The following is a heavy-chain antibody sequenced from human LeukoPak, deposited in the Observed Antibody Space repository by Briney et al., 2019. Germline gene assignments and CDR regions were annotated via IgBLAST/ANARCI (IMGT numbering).Heavy chain of an antibody. CDR1: GFTFGDYA. V-gene: IGHV3-49*04. Sequence: PGGSLRLSCTASGFTFGDYAMSWVRQAPGKGLEWVGFIRSKAYGGTTEYAASVKGRFTISRDDSKSIAYLQMNSLKTEDTAVHYCTSTGPFYYYDSSGYPFFDYWGQGTLVTVSS. D-gene: IGHD3-22*01. J-gene: IGHJ4*02. CDR2: IRSKAYGGTT. CDR3: TSTGPFYYYDSSGYPFFDY.